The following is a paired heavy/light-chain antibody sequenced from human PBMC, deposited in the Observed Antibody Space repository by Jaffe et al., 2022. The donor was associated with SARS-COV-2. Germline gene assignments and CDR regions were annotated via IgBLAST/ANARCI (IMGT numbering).Heavy chain of an antibody. V-gene: IGHV3-7*03. Sequence: EVQLVESGGGLVQPGGSRRLSCAASGFTFSSSWMSWVRQAPGKGLEWVANIKHDGSEKYYVDSMRGRFTISRDNAKNSLYLQMNSLRADDTAVYYCARIYCRGSECYSYFHYWGQGTLVTVSS. CDR2: IKHDGSEK. CDR3: ARIYCRGSECYSYFHY. D-gene: IGHD2-15*01. CDR1: GFTFSSSW. J-gene: IGHJ4*02.
Light chain of an antibody. CDR2: KAS. J-gene: IGKJ2*01. V-gene: IGKV1-5*03. Sequence: DIQMTQSPSTLSASVGDRVTITCRASQSVSSWLAWYQQKPGKAPNLLIYKASSLESGVPSRFSGSGSGTEFTLTISSLQPDDFATYYCQQYASYTYTFGQGTKLEIK. CDR3: QQYASYTYT. CDR1: QSVSSW.